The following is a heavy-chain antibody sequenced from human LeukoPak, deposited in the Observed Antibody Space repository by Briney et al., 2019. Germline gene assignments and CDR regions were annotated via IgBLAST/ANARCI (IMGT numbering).Heavy chain of an antibody. J-gene: IGHJ4*02. D-gene: IGHD2-15*01. CDR2: ISGSGST. Sequence: SETLSLTCAVSGGSISGYYWSWIRQPAGKGLEWMGRISGSGSTDYDPSLRSRVTMSVDTSKNQFSLKLTSVTAADTAVYYCAREGRSSTPGYWGQGTLDTVSS. V-gene: IGHV4-4*07. CDR3: AREGRSSTPGY. CDR1: GGSISGYY.